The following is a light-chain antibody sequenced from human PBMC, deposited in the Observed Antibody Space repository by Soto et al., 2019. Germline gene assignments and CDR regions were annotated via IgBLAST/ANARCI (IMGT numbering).Light chain of an antibody. V-gene: IGLV2-14*01. CDR3: SSYTSSSTLYV. Sequence: QSVLTQPGYVSGSPGQSITISCTGTSSDVGGYNYVSWYQQHPGKAPKLMIYDVRNRPSGVSNLFSGSKSGNTASLTISGLQAEDEADYYCSSYTSSSTLYVFGTGTKVTVL. CDR1: SSDVGGYNY. CDR2: DVR. J-gene: IGLJ1*01.